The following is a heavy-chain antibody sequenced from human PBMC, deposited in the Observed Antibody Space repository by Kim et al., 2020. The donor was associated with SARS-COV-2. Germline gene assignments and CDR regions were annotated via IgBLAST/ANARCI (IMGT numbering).Heavy chain of an antibody. CDR2: IDHDGSGT. CDR1: GFSFINYY. J-gene: IGHJ3*02. CDR3: ARDYDFDSRTYYMAYDI. V-gene: IGHV3-74*03. D-gene: IGHD3-22*01. Sequence: GGSLRLSCAASGFSFINYYMHWVRQAPGGGLVWVARIDHDGSGTTYADAVKGRFTISRDNAKNTVYLQMNSLRAEDTAVYFCARDYDFDSRTYYMAYDIWRGGTMVTVS.